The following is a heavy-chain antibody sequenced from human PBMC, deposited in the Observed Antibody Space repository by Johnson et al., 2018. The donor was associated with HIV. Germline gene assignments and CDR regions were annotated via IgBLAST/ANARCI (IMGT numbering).Heavy chain of an antibody. CDR1: GFTFSDYY. V-gene: IGHV3-11*04. CDR2: ISSTGTTI. J-gene: IGHJ3*01. CDR3: ARNRPVSYGYRGAFDF. D-gene: IGHD5-18*01. Sequence: VQLVESGGGLVKPGGSLRLSCAASGFTFSDYYMSWIRQAPGKGLDWVSYISSTGTTIYYADSVKGRFTISRDNAMKSLYLQINSRSAEDTAVYYCARNRPVSYGYRGAFDFWGQGTMVTVSS.